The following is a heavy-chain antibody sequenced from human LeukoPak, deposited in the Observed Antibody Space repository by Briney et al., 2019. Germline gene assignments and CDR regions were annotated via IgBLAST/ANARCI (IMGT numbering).Heavy chain of an antibody. CDR3: ARGRVVVVPAASSRKTHYYYYYMDV. V-gene: IGHV1-8*01. CDR1: GYTFTIYD. CDR2: MNPNCGNT. D-gene: IGHD2-2*01. J-gene: IGHJ6*03. Sequence: GASVTVSCTASGYTFTIYDINWVRQAPGQGIEGVGWMNPNCGNTGYAQKFQGRGTMTRNTSISTAYMELSSLRSEDTAVYYCARGRVVVVPAASSRKTHYYYYYMDVWGKGTTVTVSS.